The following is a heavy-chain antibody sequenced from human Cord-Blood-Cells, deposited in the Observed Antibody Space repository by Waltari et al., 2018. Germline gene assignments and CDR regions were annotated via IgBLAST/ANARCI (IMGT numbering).Heavy chain of an antibody. CDR3: ARGITIFGVVINWYFDL. D-gene: IGHD3-3*01. V-gene: IGHV1-8*01. Sequence: QVQLVQSGAEVKKPGASVKVSCKASGYTSTSYDINWVRQATGQGLEWRGRMNPNSGNKGYAQKFQGRVTMTRNTSISTAYMELSSLRSEDTAVYYCARGITIFGVVINWYFDLWGRGTLVTVSS. CDR2: MNPNSGNK. CDR1: GYTSTSYD. J-gene: IGHJ2*01.